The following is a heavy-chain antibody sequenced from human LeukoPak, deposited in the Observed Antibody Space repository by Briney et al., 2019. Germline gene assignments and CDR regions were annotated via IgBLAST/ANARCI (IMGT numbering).Heavy chain of an antibody. J-gene: IGHJ4*02. V-gene: IGHV3-23*01. Sequence: PGGSLRLSCAASGFSFSNYDMSWVRQAPGRGLEWVSTLSDGGTNTYQADSVKGRFTISRDISKNMFYLQMTSLRAEDTAVYFCATVQLGTSRDFEFWGQGTLVTVSS. CDR2: LSDGGTNT. CDR1: GFSFSNYD. CDR3: ATVQLGTSRDFEF. D-gene: IGHD1-1*01.